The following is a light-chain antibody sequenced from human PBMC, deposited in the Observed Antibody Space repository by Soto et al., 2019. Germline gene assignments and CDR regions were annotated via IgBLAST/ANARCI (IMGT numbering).Light chain of an antibody. J-gene: IGKJ1*01. CDR2: GAS. Sequence: EIVMTQSPATLSVSPGERATLSCMAIQSVSSNLAWYQQKPGQAPRLLIYGASTRATGIPARFSGSGSGTEFTLTISSPQSEDFAVYYCQQYNNWPPERTFGQGTKVDIK. V-gene: IGKV3-15*01. CDR3: QQYNNWPPERT. CDR1: QSVSSN.